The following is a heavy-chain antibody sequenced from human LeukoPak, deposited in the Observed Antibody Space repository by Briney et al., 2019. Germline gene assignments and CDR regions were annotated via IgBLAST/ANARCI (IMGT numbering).Heavy chain of an antibody. CDR2: ISYDVNNE. CDR1: GFTFSSYG. D-gene: IGHD6-19*01. J-gene: IGHJ4*02. V-gene: IGHV3-30*18. Sequence: GGSLRLSCAASGFTFSSYGIHWVRQAPGKGLEWVAVISYDVNNEYYADSVKGRFTISRDNSKSTLYLQMNSLRAEDTAVYYCAKDRSTGWYAGFDYWGQGTLVSVSS. CDR3: AKDRSTGWYAGFDY.